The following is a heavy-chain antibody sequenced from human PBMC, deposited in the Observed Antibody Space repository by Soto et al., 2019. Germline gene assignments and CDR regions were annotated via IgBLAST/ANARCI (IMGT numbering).Heavy chain of an antibody. J-gene: IGHJ6*02. CDR1: GGSISSGGYS. CDR3: ARGSGSYYNVGYYYGMHV. D-gene: IGHD3-10*01. V-gene: IGHV4-30-2*01. Sequence: PSETLSLTCAVSGGSISSGGYSWSWIRQPPGKGLEWIGYIYHSGSTYYNPSLKSRVTISVDRSKNQFSLKLSSVTAADTAVYYCARGSGSYYNVGYYYGMHVWGQGTTVTVSS. CDR2: IYHSGST.